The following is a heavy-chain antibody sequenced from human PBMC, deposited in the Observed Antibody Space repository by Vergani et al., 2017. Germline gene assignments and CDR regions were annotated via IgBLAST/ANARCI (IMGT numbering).Heavy chain of an antibody. CDR3: ARGRGTWIQLWGNWFDP. CDR2: INHSGST. J-gene: IGHJ5*02. CDR1: GGSISSYY. D-gene: IGHD5-18*01. V-gene: IGHV4-34*01. Sequence: QVQLQESGPGLVKPSETLSLTCTVSGGSISSYYWSWIRQPPGKGLEWIGEINHSGSTNYNPSLKSRVTISVDTSKNQFSLKLSSVTAADTAVYYCARGRGTWIQLWGNWFDPWGQGTLVTVSS.